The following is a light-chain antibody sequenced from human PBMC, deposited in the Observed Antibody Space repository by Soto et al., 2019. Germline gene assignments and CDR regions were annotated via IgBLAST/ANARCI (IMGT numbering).Light chain of an antibody. CDR1: SSNIGSNT. CDR2: SNN. CDR3: AAWDDSLNGVV. Sequence: QLVLTQPPSASGTPGQRVTISCSGSSSNIGSNTVNWYQQLPGTAPKLLIYSNNQRPSGVPDRFSGSKSGTSASLAISGLQCEDEADYYCAAWDDSLNGVVFGGGTKVTVL. V-gene: IGLV1-44*01. J-gene: IGLJ2*01.